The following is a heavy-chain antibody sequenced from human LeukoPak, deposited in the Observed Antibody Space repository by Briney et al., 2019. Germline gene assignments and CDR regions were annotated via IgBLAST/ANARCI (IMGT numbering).Heavy chain of an antibody. CDR2: IYYSGST. V-gene: IGHV4-59*12. J-gene: IGHJ4*02. CDR3: ARGYGSGSYLSLDY. Sequence: PSETLSLTCTVSGGSISSYYWSWIRQPPGKGLEWIGYIYYSGSTNYNPSLKSRVTISVDTSKNQFSLKLSSVTAADTAVYYCARGYGSGSYLSLDYWGQGTLVTVSS. CDR1: GGSISSYY. D-gene: IGHD3-10*01.